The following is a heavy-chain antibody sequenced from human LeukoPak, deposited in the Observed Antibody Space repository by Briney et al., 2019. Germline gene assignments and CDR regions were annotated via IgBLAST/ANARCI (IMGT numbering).Heavy chain of an antibody. CDR1: GFTFSSYG. CDR2: ISYDGSNK. D-gene: IGHD5-12*01. J-gene: IGHJ4*02. CDR3: AKDLGYSGYVDY. Sequence: GGALRLSCAASGFTFSSYGMHWGRPAPGQGLEGVAVISYDGSNKYYADSVKGRFTIPRDNSKNTLYLQMNSLRAEDTAVYYCAKDLGYSGYVDYWGQGTLVTVSS. V-gene: IGHV3-30*18.